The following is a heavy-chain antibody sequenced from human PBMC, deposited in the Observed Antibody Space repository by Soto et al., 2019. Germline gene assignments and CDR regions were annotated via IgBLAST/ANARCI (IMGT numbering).Heavy chain of an antibody. CDR3: ARGLYSNYDILLQGFDY. J-gene: IGHJ4*02. CDR1: GYTFTSYG. V-gene: IGHV1-18*01. Sequence: GASVKVSCKASGYTFTSYGISWARQAPGQGLEWMGWMSAYNGNTNYAQKLQGRVTMTTDTSTSTAYMELRSLRSDDTAVYYCARGLYSNYDILLQGFDYWGQGTLVTVSS. CDR2: MSAYNGNT. D-gene: IGHD3-9*01.